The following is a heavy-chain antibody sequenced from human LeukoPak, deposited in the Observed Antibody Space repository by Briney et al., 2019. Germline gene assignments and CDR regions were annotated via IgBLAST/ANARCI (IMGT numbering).Heavy chain of an antibody. CDR1: GYSISSGYY. D-gene: IGHD3-10*01. CDR2: IYHSGST. J-gene: IGHJ4*02. V-gene: IGHV4-38-2*01. CDR3: ARHPLNYYGSGSYLDY. Sequence: PSETLSLTCAVSGYSISSGYYWGWIRQPPGKGLEWIGSIYHSGSTYYDPSLKSRVTISVGTSKNQFSLKLSSVTAADTAVYYCARHPLNYYGSGSYLDYWGQGTLVTVSS.